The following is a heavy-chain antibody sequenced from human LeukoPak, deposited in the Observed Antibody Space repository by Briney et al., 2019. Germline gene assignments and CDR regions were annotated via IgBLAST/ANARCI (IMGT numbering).Heavy chain of an antibody. CDR2: ISSSSSYI. J-gene: IGHJ4*02. CDR3: ARASGWYDSIDY. CDR1: GFTFSSYS. Sequence: GGSLRLSCAASGFTFSSYSMNWVRQAPGKGLEWVSSISSSSSYIYYADSVKGRFTISRDNAKNSLYLQMNSLRAEDTAVYYCARASGWYDSIDYWGQGTLVTVSS. D-gene: IGHD6-19*01. V-gene: IGHV3-21*01.